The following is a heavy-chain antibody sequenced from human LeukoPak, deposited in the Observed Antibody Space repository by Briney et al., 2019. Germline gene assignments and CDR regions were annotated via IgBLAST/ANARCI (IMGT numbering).Heavy chain of an antibody. Sequence: SETLSLTCTVSGGSISSYSWGWIRQPPGKGEEWIGYIYNRGSTNYNPSLKSPVTISVDTSTTQFSLKLSSVTAADTAVYYCASAQYSSSWRTGFDYWGQGTLVTVSS. V-gene: IGHV4-59*01. CDR3: ASAQYSSSWRTGFDY. J-gene: IGHJ4*02. CDR2: IYNRGST. D-gene: IGHD6-13*01. CDR1: GGSISSYS.